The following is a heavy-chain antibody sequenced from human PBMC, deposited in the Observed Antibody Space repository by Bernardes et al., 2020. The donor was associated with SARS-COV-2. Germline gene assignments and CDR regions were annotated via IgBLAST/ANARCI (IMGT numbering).Heavy chain of an antibody. J-gene: IGHJ4*02. CDR1: GFIFSTSD. Sequence: GGSLRLSCTGFGFIFSTSDMHWVRQAPVKGLEWVSVISYDGNNIFYGDSVKGRFTVSRDNSNNTLHLQLNSLRLEDTAMYFCAKAIGAANFDSWGQGTLVTVSS. D-gene: IGHD6-25*01. CDR2: ISYDGNNI. CDR3: AKAIGAANFDS. V-gene: IGHV3-30*18.